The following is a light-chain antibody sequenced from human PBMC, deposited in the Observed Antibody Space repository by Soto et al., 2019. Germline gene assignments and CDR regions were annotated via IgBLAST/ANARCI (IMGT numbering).Light chain of an antibody. J-gene: IGKJ1*01. CDR1: QSISSW. CDR2: KAS. Sequence: DIQMPQSPSTLSASVGDRVTITCGASQSISSWLAWYQQKPGKAPKLLIYKASSLESGVPARFSGSGSGTEFTLTISSLQPDDFATYYCQQYNSYWTFGQGTKVEIK. V-gene: IGKV1-5*03. CDR3: QQYNSYWT.